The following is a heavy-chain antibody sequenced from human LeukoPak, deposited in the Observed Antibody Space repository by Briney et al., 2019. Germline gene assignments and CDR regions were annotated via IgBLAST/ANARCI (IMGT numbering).Heavy chain of an antibody. CDR3: ARDGELPFDY. J-gene: IGHJ4*02. Sequence: LSLTCAVSGGSISSSNWWSWVRQAPGKGLEWVAVISYDGSNKYYADSVKGRFTISRDNSKNTLYLQMNSLRAEDTAVYYCARDGELPFDYWGQGTLVTVSS. D-gene: IGHD1-26*01. CDR1: GGSISSSN. CDR2: ISYDGSNK. V-gene: IGHV3-30*03.